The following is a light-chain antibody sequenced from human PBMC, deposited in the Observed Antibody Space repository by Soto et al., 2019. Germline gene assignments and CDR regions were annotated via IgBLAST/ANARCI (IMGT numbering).Light chain of an antibody. V-gene: IGKV4-1*01. CDR2: WAS. Sequence: DIVMTQFPDALAVSLGERVTINSKFSQSILNNSNNKNYLAWYQQKPGQPPKLLTYWASTRESGVPDRFSGSGSATDFTLTISSLQAEDVAVYYCQQYFAAPHAFGQGTKLEI. CDR3: QQYFAAPHA. CDR1: QSILNNSNNKNY. J-gene: IGKJ2*01.